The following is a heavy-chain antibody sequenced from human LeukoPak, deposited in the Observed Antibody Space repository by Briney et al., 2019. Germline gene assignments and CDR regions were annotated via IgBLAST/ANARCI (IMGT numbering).Heavy chain of an antibody. Sequence: VASVKVSCKASGYTFTGYYMHWVRQAPGQGLEWMGWINPNSGGTNYAQKFQGRVTMTRDTSISTAYMELSRLRSDDTAVYYCAREPPLRAYCGGDCYSVYWGQGTLVTVSS. J-gene: IGHJ4*02. CDR2: INPNSGGT. CDR3: AREPPLRAYCGGDCYSVY. V-gene: IGHV1-2*02. D-gene: IGHD2-21*02. CDR1: GYTFTGYY.